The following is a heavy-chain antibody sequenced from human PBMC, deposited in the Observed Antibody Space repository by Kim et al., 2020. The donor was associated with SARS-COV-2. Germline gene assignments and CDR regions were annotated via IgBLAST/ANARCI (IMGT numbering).Heavy chain of an antibody. J-gene: IGHJ6*02. V-gene: IGHV3-33*08. CDR1: GFTFSSYG. CDR2: IWYDGSNK. CDR3: ARDLRSYFDWLSSYYYGMDV. Sequence: GGSLRLSCAASGFTFSSYGMHWVRQAPGKGLEWVAVIWYDGSNKYYADSVKGRFTISRDNSKNTLYLQMNSLRAEDTAVYYCARDLRSYFDWLSSYYYGMDVWGQGTTVTVSS. D-gene: IGHD3-9*01.